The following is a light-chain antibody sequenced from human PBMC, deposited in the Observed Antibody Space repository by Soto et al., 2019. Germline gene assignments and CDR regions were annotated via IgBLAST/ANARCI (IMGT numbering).Light chain of an antibody. CDR3: ASYSSSETPVV. Sequence: QSVLTQPASVSGSPGQSITISCTGTARDICGYQFVSWYQQHPDKAPKLIIVDVTKRPSGISSRFSASKSGTTASLTISGLLPEDEAQYYCASYSSSETPVVFGGGTKLTVL. CDR1: ARDICGYQF. V-gene: IGLV2-14*03. CDR2: DVT. J-gene: IGLJ2*01.